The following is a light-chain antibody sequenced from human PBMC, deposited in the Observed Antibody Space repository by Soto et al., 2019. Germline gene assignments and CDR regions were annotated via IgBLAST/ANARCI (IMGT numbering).Light chain of an antibody. CDR2: GAS. CDR3: QQSFSFPPT. Sequence: DIHITQSPSSLSSSVGDRVTITCLASRNVNNFLNWYQQKPGKAPDLLIYGASRLQIGVPSRFTGSGSETYFTLTISSLQPEDFATYFCQQSFSFPPTFGQGTRLEIK. CDR1: RNVNNF. J-gene: IGKJ5*01. V-gene: IGKV1-39*01.